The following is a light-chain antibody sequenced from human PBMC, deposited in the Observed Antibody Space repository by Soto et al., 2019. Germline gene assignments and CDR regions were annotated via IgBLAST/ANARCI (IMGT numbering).Light chain of an antibody. CDR3: QQYGSSPPLT. CDR2: GAS. CDR1: QSVSSSF. J-gene: IGKJ4*01. V-gene: IGKV3-20*01. Sequence: EIVLTQSPGTLSLSPGERATLSCRARQSVSSSFLAWYQQKPGQAPRLLIYGASSRAPGIPDRFSGSGSGTDFTLTISRLEPEDFAVYYCQQYGSSPPLTFXGGTKVDIK.